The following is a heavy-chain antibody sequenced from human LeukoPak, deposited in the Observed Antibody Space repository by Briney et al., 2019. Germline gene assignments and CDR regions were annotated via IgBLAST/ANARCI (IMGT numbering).Heavy chain of an antibody. Sequence: TGGSLRFSCAASGFTFCSYWMHWVRQVPGKGLVWVARINPGGSSITYADSVKGRFTISRDNAKNTLYLQMDSLRAEDTGVYYCARSNQADDYWGQGTLVTVSS. CDR2: INPGGSSI. J-gene: IGHJ4*02. CDR3: ARSNQADDY. CDR1: GFTFCSYW. D-gene: IGHD1-14*01. V-gene: IGHV3-74*01.